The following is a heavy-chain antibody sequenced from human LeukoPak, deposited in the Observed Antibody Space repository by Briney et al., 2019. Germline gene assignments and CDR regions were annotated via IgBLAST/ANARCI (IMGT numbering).Heavy chain of an antibody. D-gene: IGHD5-18*01. Sequence: SQTLSLTCTVSGGTISSGGYYWSWIRQHPGKGLEWIGYIYYSGSTYYNPSLKSRVTISVDTTNNQFSLKLSSVTAADTAVYYCAMVMGGVGYGYGLYFDCWGQGTLVTASS. CDR3: AMVMGGVGYGYGLYFDC. CDR1: GGTISSGGYY. V-gene: IGHV4-31*03. J-gene: IGHJ4*02. CDR2: IYYSGST.